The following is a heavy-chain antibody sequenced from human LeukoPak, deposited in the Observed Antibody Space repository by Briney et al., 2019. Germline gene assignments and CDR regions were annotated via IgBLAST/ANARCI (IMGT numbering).Heavy chain of an antibody. CDR1: GFTFAIYA. CDR3: AKERGISYTYEFDY. D-gene: IGHD3-16*01. Sequence: PGGSLRLSCAASGFTFAIYAMTWVRQAPGKGLDWVSLISGSGSNTYYTDSVQGRFTISRDNSRNTLYLQMSSLRAEDTAIYYCAKERGISYTYEFDYWGQGALVTVSS. CDR2: ISGSGSNT. J-gene: IGHJ4*02. V-gene: IGHV3-23*01.